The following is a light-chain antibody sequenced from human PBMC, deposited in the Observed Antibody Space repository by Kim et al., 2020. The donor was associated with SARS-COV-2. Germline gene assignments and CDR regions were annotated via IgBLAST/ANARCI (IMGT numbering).Light chain of an antibody. Sequence: IVLTQSPATLSLSPGDRATLSCWASQSVSNYLVWYQQKPGQAPRRLTSDASNRATVVPARFRASGSGTDFTLSISSLEPEDFAVYYSQQRVGWFRTAFGQGTRLEIK. V-gene: IGKV3-11*01. CDR2: DAS. CDR1: QSVSNY. CDR3: QQRVGWFRTA. J-gene: IGKJ5*01.